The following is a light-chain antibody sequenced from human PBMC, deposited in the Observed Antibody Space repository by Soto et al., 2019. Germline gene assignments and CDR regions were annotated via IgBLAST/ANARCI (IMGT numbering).Light chain of an antibody. CDR3: SSSTSRTTLDV. V-gene: IGLV2-14*01. J-gene: IGLJ1*01. CDR1: SSDVGGYNY. CDR2: EVS. Sequence: QSVLTQPASVSGSPGQSITISCTGTSSDVGGYNYGSWYQQHPGKAPKLMIYEVSNRPSGVSNRFSGSKSGNTASLTISGLQAEDEADYYCSSSTSRTTLDVFGTGTKVTVL.